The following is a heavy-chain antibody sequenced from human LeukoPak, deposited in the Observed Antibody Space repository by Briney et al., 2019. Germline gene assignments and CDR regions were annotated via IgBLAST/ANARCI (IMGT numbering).Heavy chain of an antibody. J-gene: IGHJ5*02. D-gene: IGHD3-22*01. CDR2: ISNSGSAE. Sequence: PGGSLRLSCAASGFTFSDYYMNWLRQAPGRGLEWVSYISNSGSAEYYADSVKGRFTISRDNAKNSVYLEMNSLRAEDTAVYYCASDSSGYFGPWGQGTLVTVSS. CDR1: GFTFSDYY. CDR3: ASDSSGYFGP. V-gene: IGHV3-11*01.